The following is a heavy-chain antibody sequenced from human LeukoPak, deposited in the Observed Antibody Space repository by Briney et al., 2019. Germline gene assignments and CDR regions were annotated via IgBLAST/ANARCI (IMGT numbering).Heavy chain of an antibody. CDR3: VRDNGGVDY. V-gene: IGHV3-74*01. CDR1: GFTFSDYW. CDR2: IGSYGTDT. J-gene: IGHJ4*01. Sequence: PGGSLRLSCAASGFTFSDYWMHWVRQAPGKGLVWVSRIGSYGTDTDYADSVKGRFTVSRDNAKNTLYLQMNSLRAEDTAMYYCVRDNGGVDYWGQGTLVTVSS. D-gene: IGHD2-8*01.